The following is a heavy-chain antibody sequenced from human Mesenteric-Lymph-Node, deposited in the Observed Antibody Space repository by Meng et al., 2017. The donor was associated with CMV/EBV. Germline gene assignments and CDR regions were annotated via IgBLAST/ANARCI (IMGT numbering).Heavy chain of an antibody. D-gene: IGHD3-10*01. J-gene: IGHJ6*02. CDR2: IYYSGST. Sequence: SETLSLTCTVSGGSISSYYWSWIRQPPGKGLEWIGYIYYSGSTNYNPSLKSRVTISVDTSKNQFSLKLSSVTAADTAVYYCARGKGTFGVMDVWGQGTTVTVSS. CDR3: ARGKGTFGVMDV. CDR1: GGSISSYY. V-gene: IGHV4-59*12.